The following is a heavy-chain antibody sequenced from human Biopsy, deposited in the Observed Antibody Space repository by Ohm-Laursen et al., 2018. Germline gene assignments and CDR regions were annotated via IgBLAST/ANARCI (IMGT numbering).Heavy chain of an antibody. V-gene: IGHV4-59*01. J-gene: IGHJ2*01. CDR2: VYYTGST. D-gene: IGHD3-22*01. CDR1: GDSISSYY. Sequence: GTLSLTCSVSGDSISSYYWSWIRQPPGKGLQWIGYVYYTGSTDYNPSLQSRVTISVDTSKNHFSLRLRSVTPADTAIYYCARDRGYYSNRTVPGYFDLWGRGTLVTVSS. CDR3: ARDRGYYSNRTVPGYFDL.